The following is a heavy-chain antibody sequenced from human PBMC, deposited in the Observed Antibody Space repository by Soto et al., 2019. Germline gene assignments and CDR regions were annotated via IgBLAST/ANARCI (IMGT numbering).Heavy chain of an antibody. J-gene: IGHJ5*01. Sequence: PGGSLRLSCAASGFTFSSTDMSWVRQGPGKGLEWVSTIDGSGTFTYYADSVKGRFTISRDNSKNTVHLQMMSLGADDTAVYYRVKNSGWLHSWGQGPMVTVYS. CDR2: IDGSGTFT. V-gene: IGHV3-23*01. CDR1: GFTFSSTD. D-gene: IGHD3-10*01. CDR3: VKNSGWLHS.